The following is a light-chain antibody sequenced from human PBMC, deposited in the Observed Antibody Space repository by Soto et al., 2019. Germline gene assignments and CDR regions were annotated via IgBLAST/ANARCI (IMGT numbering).Light chain of an antibody. CDR3: QQYGSSPPYT. J-gene: IGKJ2*01. Sequence: EVVLTQSPGTLSLSPGERATLSCRASQTVNNNYFAWYQQKPGQAPRLLIFGSSDRATGIPDRFSGSGSGTDFTLTISRLEPEDFAVYYCQQYGSSPPYTFGQGNKLEIK. CDR2: GSS. CDR1: QTVNNNY. V-gene: IGKV3-20*01.